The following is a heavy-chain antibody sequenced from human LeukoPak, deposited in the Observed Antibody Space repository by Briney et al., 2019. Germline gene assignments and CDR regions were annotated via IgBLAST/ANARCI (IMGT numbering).Heavy chain of an antibody. CDR1: GFTFSSHW. Sequence: GGSLRLSCEASGFTFSSHWMHWVRQAPGKGLEWVSHINRDGSSKTYADSVKGRFTISRDNDKNTLYLKMNSLRDEDTDVYYCASRSNPQWHVDLGGQGNLVTVSS. D-gene: IGHD6-19*01. CDR3: ASRSNPQWHVDL. V-gene: IGHV3-74*01. CDR2: INRDGSSK. J-gene: IGHJ4*02.